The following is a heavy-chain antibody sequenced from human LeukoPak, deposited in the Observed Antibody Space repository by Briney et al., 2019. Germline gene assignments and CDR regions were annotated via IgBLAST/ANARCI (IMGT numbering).Heavy chain of an antibody. Sequence: GGSLRLSCVASGFIFSSYGMHWVRQAPGKGLEWVSYISTSGSTIYYADSVKGRFTISRDNAKNSLYLQMNSPRAEDTAVYYCARFGDSGNWGQGTLVTVSS. V-gene: IGHV3-48*01. CDR2: ISTSGSTI. D-gene: IGHD3-10*01. CDR1: GFIFSSYG. CDR3: ARFGDSGN. J-gene: IGHJ4*02.